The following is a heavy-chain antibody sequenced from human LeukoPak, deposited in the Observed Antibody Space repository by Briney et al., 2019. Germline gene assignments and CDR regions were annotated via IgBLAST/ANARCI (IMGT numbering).Heavy chain of an antibody. CDR2: ISAYNGNT. J-gene: IGHJ5*02. CDR3: ARGGSSSWYWGPNWFDP. CDR1: GYTFTSYG. Sequence: GASVKVSCKASGYTFTSYGISWVRQARGQGLEWMGWISAYNGNTNYAQKLQGRVTMTTDTSTSTAYMELRSLRSDDTAVYYCARGGSSSWYWGPNWFDPWGQGTLVTVSS. D-gene: IGHD6-13*01. V-gene: IGHV1-18*01.